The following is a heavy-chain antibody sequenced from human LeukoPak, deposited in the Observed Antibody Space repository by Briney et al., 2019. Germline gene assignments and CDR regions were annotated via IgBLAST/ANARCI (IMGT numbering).Heavy chain of an antibody. CDR3: ARLGASTYYYDSSGYYPFDY. D-gene: IGHD3-22*01. Sequence: SSETLSLTCAVYGGSFSGYYWSWIRQPPGKGLEWIGEINHSGSTNYNPSLKSRVTISVDTSKNQFSLKLSSVTAADTAVYYCARLGASTYYYDSSGYYPFDYWGQGTLVTVSS. V-gene: IGHV4-34*01. CDR2: INHSGST. J-gene: IGHJ4*02. CDR1: GGSFSGYY.